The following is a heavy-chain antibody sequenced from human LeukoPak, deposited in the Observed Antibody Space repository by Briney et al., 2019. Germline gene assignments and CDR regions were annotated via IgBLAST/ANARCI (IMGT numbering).Heavy chain of an antibody. D-gene: IGHD6-13*01. CDR2: IYYSGST. Sequence: SGTLSLTCAVSGGSISSSNWWSWVRQPPGKGLEWIGYIYYSGSTNYNPSLKSRVTISVDTSKNQFSLKLSSVTAADTAVYYCARDPAAAGTRLRYFDYWGQGTLVTVSS. J-gene: IGHJ4*02. V-gene: IGHV4-4*02. CDR3: ARDPAAAGTRLRYFDY. CDR1: GGSISSSNW.